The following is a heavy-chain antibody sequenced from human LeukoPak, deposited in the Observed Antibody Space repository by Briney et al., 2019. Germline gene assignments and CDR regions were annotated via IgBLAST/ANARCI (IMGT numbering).Heavy chain of an antibody. V-gene: IGHV3-30*04. CDR2: ISYDGSNK. J-gene: IGHJ4*02. CDR3: ARGWDILTGYYGRHFDY. D-gene: IGHD3-9*01. CDR1: AFTFSIYA. Sequence: GGSLRLSCAASAFTFSIYAMHWVRQAQGKGLGWVAFISYDGSNKYYADSGKSRFTISRDNAKSTLYLQMNSLRAEDTAVYYCARGWDILTGYYGRHFDYWGQGTLVTVSS.